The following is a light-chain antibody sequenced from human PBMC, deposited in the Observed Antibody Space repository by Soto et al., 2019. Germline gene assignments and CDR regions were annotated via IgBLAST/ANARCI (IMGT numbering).Light chain of an antibody. CDR1: QGINNN. J-gene: IGKJ4*01. CDR2: AAS. CDR3: QNYNSAPPAGT. V-gene: IGKV1-27*01. Sequence: DFQMTQSPSSLSASVGDRVTITCRASQGINNNLAWFQQKPGQVPKVLIYAASTLQSGVPSRFSGSGSGTAFTLTTSSRQPEDVATYYCQNYNSAPPAGTFGGGTKVEIK.